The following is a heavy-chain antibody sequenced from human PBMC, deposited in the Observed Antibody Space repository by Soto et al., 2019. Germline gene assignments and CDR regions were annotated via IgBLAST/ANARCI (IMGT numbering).Heavy chain of an antibody. CDR3: ARDFCSGGSCYPYGY. V-gene: IGHV1-3*01. CDR1: GYTFTSYG. D-gene: IGHD2-15*01. J-gene: IGHJ4*02. CDR2: INAGNGNT. Sequence: ASVKVSCKASGYTFTSYGISWVRQAPGQRLEWMGWINAGNGNTKYSQKFQGRVTITRDTSASTAYMELSSLRSEDTAVYYCARDFCSGGSCYPYGYWGQGTPVTVSS.